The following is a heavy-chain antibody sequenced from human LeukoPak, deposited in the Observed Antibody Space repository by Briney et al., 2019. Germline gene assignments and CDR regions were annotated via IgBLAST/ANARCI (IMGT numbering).Heavy chain of an antibody. CDR1: GGSISSSSYY. J-gene: IGHJ6*03. Sequence: SETLSLTCTVTGGSISSSSYYLGWIRQPPGKGLEWIGSIYYSGTTYYNPSLESRVTISEDTSKNQFSLMLRSVTAADTAVYFCAGQASDYFYYYMDVWGKGTTVTVSS. CDR3: AGQASDYFYYYMDV. CDR2: IYYSGTT. V-gene: IGHV4-39*01.